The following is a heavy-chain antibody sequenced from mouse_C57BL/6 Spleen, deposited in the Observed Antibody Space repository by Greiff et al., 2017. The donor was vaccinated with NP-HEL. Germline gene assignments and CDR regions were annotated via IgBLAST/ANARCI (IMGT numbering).Heavy chain of an antibody. Sequence: EVQLQQSGPELVKPGASVKISCKASGYTFTDYYMNWVKQSHGKSLERIGDINPNNGGTSYNQKFKGKATLTVDKSSSTAYMELRSLTSEDSAVYYCAREGFGITTRVMDYWGQGTSVTVSS. CDR2: INPNNGGT. CDR3: AREGFGITTRVMDY. V-gene: IGHV1-26*01. D-gene: IGHD1-1*01. CDR1: GYTFTDYY. J-gene: IGHJ4*01.